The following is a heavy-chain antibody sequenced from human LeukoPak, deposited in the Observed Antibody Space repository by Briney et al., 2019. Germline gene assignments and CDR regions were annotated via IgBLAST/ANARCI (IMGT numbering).Heavy chain of an antibody. D-gene: IGHD6-19*01. CDR3: ARMTVSGRDNWFDP. V-gene: IGHV1-8*03. CDR1: GYTFTNYG. J-gene: IGHJ5*02. CDR2: LIPNSGNT. Sequence: ASVKVSCKASGYTFTNYGINWVRQATGRGLEWMGWLIPNSGNTGYAQKFQGRVTITRNTSINTAYMELSSLRSEDTAVYYCARMTVSGRDNWFDPWGQGTLVTVSS.